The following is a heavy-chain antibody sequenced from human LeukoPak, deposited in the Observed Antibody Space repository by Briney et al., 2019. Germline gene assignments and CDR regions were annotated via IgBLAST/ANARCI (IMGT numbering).Heavy chain of an antibody. CDR1: GFTFSSYS. J-gene: IGHJ4*02. V-gene: IGHV3-21*01. Sequence: GGSLRLSCAASGFTFSSYSMNWVRQAPGKGLEWVSSISSSSSYIYYADSVKGRFTISRDNAKNSLYLQMNSLRAEDTAVYYCARDPRGWQVITVTRKKYFDYWGQGTLVTVSS. D-gene: IGHD4-17*01. CDR3: ARDPRGWQVITVTRKKYFDY. CDR2: ISSSSSYI.